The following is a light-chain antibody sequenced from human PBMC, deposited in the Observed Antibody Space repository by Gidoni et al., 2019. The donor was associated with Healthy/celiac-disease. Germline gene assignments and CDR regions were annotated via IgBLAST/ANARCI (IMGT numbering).Light chain of an antibody. CDR2: GAS. V-gene: IGKV3-20*01. CDR1: QSVSSSY. J-gene: IGKJ2*01. CDR3: QQYGSSLYT. Sequence: EIVLTQSPGTLSLSPGERATLSCRASQSVSSSYLAWYQQKPGQAPRLLIYGASSRATGIPDRFSGSGSGTDFTRTISRLEPEDFAVYYCQQYGSSLYTFGQGNKLEIK.